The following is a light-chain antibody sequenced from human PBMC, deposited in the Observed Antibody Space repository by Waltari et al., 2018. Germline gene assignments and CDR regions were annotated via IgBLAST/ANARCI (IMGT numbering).Light chain of an antibody. CDR2: EVT. J-gene: IGLJ2*01. V-gene: IGLV2-8*01. Sequence: QSALTQPPSASGSPGQSVTISCTGTGSDIGWYNYFSWYQPHPGKAPKLLIYEVTKRPPGVPDRFSGSKSGNTASLTVSGLQAEDEAYYYCSSYADNKGVFGGGTKLTVL. CDR3: SSYADNKGV. CDR1: GSDIGWYNY.